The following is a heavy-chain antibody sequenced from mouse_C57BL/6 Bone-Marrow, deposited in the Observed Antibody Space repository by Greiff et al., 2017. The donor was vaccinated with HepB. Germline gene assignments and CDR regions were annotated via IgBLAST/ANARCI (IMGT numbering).Heavy chain of an antibody. V-gene: IGHV1-80*01. D-gene: IGHD1-1*01. CDR2: IYPGDGDT. CDR1: GYAFSSYW. Sequence: VQLQQSGAELVKPGASVKISCKASGYAFSSYWMNWVKQRPGKGLEWIGQIYPGDGDTNYNGKFKGKATLTADKSSSTAYMQLSSLTSEDSAVYFCARESGSSGDLFDYWGQGTTLTVSS. CDR3: ARESGSSGDLFDY. J-gene: IGHJ2*01.